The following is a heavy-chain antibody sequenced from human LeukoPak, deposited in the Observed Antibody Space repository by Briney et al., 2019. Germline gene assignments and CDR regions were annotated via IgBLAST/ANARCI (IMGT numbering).Heavy chain of an antibody. CDR3: AGASPQCGGGHCRLRFDY. J-gene: IGHJ4*02. D-gene: IGHD2-21*02. CDR1: GFTFSSYG. V-gene: IGHV3-7*03. Sequence: PGGSLRLSCEASGFTFSSYGMNWVRQAPGKGLEWVATMNEGGNERYYLDSVKGRFTISRDNAKNSLYLQVNSLRAEDTAVYCCAGASPQCGGGHCRLRFDYWGQGTLVTVSS. CDR2: MNEGGNER.